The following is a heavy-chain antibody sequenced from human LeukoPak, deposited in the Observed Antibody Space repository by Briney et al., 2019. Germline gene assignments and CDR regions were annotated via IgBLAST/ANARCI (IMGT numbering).Heavy chain of an antibody. CDR3: ARKTLGGFWSGQKRGAFDI. CDR2: IYHSGST. Sequence: SETLSLTCTVSGYSISSGYYWGWIRQPPGKGLEWIGSIYHSGSTYYNPSLKSRVTISVDTSKNQFSLKLSSVTAADTAVYYCARKTLGGFWSGQKRGAFDIWGQGTMVTVSS. D-gene: IGHD3-3*01. J-gene: IGHJ3*02. CDR1: GYSISSGYY. V-gene: IGHV4-38-2*02.